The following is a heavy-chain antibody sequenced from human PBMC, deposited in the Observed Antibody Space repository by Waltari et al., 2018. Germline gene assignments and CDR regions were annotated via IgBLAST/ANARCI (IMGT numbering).Heavy chain of an antibody. D-gene: IGHD1-26*01. CDR1: GFSLSTSGVG. J-gene: IGHJ4*02. V-gene: IGHV2-5*01. CDR2: IYWNDDK. Sequence: QITLKESGPTLVNPTQTLTLTCTFSGFSLSTSGVGVGWMRQLPGKALEWLALIYWNDDKRYSPSLKSRLTITKDTSKNQVVLTMTNMDPVDTATYYCAHSPFSGSYYRSYFDYWGQGTLVTVSS. CDR3: AHSPFSGSYYRSYFDY.